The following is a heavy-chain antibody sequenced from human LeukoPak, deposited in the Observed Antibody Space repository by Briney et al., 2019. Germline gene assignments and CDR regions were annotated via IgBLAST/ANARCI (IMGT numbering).Heavy chain of an antibody. D-gene: IGHD5-18*01. Sequence: GGSLRLSCAASGVIFSNYWMHWVRQAPGKGLVWVSRINRDGSSTSYADSVKGRFTISRDNAKNTLYLQMNSLRAGDTAVYYCARGGGYSYGSFDYWGQGTLVTVSS. J-gene: IGHJ4*02. V-gene: IGHV3-74*01. CDR3: ARGGGYSYGSFDY. CDR1: GVIFSNYW. CDR2: INRDGSST.